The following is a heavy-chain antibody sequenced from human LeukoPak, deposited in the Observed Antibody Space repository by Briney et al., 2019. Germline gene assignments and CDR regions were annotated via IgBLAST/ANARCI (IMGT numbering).Heavy chain of an antibody. CDR2: INHSGST. CDR1: GGSFSGYY. D-gene: IGHD6-19*01. Sequence: SETLSLTCAIYGGSFSGYYWSWVRQPPGKGLEWIGEINHSGSTNYNPSLTSRGTISVDTSNNLFSLKLSSVTAADTAVYYCARLVGYSCWYFSYYWVQGTLLTASS. V-gene: IGHV4-34*01. CDR3: ARLVGYSCWYFSYY. J-gene: IGHJ4*02.